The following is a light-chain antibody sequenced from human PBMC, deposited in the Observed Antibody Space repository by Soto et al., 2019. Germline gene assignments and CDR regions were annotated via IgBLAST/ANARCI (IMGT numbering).Light chain of an antibody. J-gene: IGKJ1*01. Sequence: EIVLTQSPGTLSLSPGERATLSCRASQSVNSNHIAWYQQKPGQATRLIIYGPSSRATGIPERFSGSGSGTDFTLSISGLEPEDFAVYFCHQFGSSPQTFGHGTKVEIK. CDR1: QSVNSNH. CDR3: HQFGSSPQT. V-gene: IGKV3-20*01. CDR2: GPS.